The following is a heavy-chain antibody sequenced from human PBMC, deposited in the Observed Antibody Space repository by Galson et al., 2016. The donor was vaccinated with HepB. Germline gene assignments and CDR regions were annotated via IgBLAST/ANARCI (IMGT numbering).Heavy chain of an antibody. CDR3: AKDLVSGSYSPYYFDY. CDR1: GFTFSGYW. J-gene: IGHJ4*02. Sequence: SLRLSCAASGFTFSGYWMTWVRQAPGKGLEWVANIKPDGTEKYYVDSLRGRFSVSRDNAKSSLYLQMNSLRAEDTAVYYYAKDLVSGSYSPYYFDYWGQGTLVTVSS. V-gene: IGHV3-7*03. CDR2: IKPDGTEK. D-gene: IGHD1-26*01.